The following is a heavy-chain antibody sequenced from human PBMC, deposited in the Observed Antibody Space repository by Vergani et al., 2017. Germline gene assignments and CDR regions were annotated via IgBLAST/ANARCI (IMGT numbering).Heavy chain of an antibody. CDR3: AREPPLTVFFDY. CDR1: GYTFTAYY. V-gene: IGHV1-46*03. D-gene: IGHD2-21*02. J-gene: IGHJ4*02. Sequence: QVQLVQSGAEVGKPGASVEISCKASGYTFTAYYIHWVRQAPEQGLEWVGVISPDGFSTFYAQKYQGRVTITRDTSTSTVYVEVTSLRSDDTAVYYCAREPPLTVFFDYWRQGTLVTVPS. CDR2: ISPDGFST.